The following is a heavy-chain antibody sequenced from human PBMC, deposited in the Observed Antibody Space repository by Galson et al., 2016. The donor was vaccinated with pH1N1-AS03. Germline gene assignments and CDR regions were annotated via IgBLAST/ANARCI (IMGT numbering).Heavy chain of an antibody. J-gene: IGHJ3*02. Sequence: SETLSLTCAVSGGSVSDNNWWSWVRQPPGKGLEWIGEVYRSGSTNYNPSLKSRVTISLDKSKNQLSLRLTSVTAADTAGYSCARVYWSVPTPGTYGALDIWGQGTTVTVSS. CDR1: GGSVSDNNW. D-gene: IGHD3-3*01. CDR3: ARVYWSVPTPGTYGALDI. V-gene: IGHV4-4*02. CDR2: VYRSGST.